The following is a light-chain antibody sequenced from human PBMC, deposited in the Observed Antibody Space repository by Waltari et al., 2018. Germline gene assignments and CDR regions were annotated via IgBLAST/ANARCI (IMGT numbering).Light chain of an antibody. CDR3: QQCNNSPPT. Sequence: EIVLTQSPATLSLSPGEGATLSCRASKSVSSPLVWYQQKRGQAPRLLIYDASNRATGIPARFSGSGSGTDFTLTISSLEPEDFAVYYCQQCNNSPPTFGQGTKVEIK. J-gene: IGKJ1*01. V-gene: IGKV3-11*01. CDR1: KSVSSP. CDR2: DAS.